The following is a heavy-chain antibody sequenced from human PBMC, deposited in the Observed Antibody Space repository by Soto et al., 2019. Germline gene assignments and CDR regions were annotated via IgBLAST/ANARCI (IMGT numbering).Heavy chain of an antibody. Sequence: SETLSLTCAVYGGSFSGYYWSWIRQPPGKGLEWIGEINHSGSTNYNPSLKRRVTISVDTSKNQFSLKLSSVTAADTAVYYCARGIRPDSSSWYYFDYWGQGTLVTVSS. CDR1: GGSFSGYY. J-gene: IGHJ4*02. CDR2: INHSGST. CDR3: ARGIRPDSSSWYYFDY. D-gene: IGHD6-13*01. V-gene: IGHV4-34*01.